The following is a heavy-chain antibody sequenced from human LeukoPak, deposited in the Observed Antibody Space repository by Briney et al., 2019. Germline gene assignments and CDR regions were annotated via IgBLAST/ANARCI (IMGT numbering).Heavy chain of an antibody. V-gene: IGHV3-7*01. CDR3: ARDLGRIAPFDY. J-gene: IGHJ4*02. Sequence: PGGSLRLSCAASGFTFSRYWMSWVRQAPGKGLEWVANIKQDGSEKYYVDSVKGRFTISRDNAKNSLYLQMNSLRAEDTAVYYCARDLGRIAPFDYWGQGTLVTVSS. D-gene: IGHD6-6*01. CDR1: GFTFSRYW. CDR2: IKQDGSEK.